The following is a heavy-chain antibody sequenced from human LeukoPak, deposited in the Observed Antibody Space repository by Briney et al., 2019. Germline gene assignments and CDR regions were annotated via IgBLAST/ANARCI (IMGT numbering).Heavy chain of an antibody. D-gene: IGHD4-23*01. CDR2: TYYSGST. CDR1: GGSISSYY. J-gene: IGHJ4*02. Sequence: SETLSLTCTVSGGSISSYYWSWFRQPPGKGLEWIGYTYYSGSTNYNPSLKSRVTISVDTSKIQFSLRLSSVTAADTAVYYCARAGYGSGGSDYWGQGTLVTVSS. CDR3: ARAGYGSGGSDY. V-gene: IGHV4-59*01.